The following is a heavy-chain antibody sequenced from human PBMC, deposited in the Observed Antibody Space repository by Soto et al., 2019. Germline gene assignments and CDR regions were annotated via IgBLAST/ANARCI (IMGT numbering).Heavy chain of an antibody. J-gene: IGHJ4*02. V-gene: IGHV1-18*04. D-gene: IGHD1-26*01. CDR3: ARGPPSGSFSLTPRY. CDR1: GYSFHNFG. Sequence: QVQRVQSGPEVKKPGASVKVSCKASGYSFHNFGIIWVRQAPGQGLEWMGWISGQIAKTNYAQKFQGKVTMTTDTSTSTAYMELNTLTSDDTAMYYCARGPPSGSFSLTPRYWGQGTLVTVSS. CDR2: ISGQIAKT.